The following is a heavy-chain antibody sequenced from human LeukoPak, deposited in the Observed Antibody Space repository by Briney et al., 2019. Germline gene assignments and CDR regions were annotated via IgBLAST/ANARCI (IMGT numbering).Heavy chain of an antibody. CDR3: ARAGIGATIFLSDYYYYGMDV. CDR1: GGSISSYY. Sequence: SETLSLTCTVAGGSISSYYWSWIRQPAGKGLEWIGRIYTSGSTHYNPSLKSRVTMSVDTSKNQFSLKLSSLTAADTAVYYCARAGIGATIFLSDYYYYGMDVWGQGTTVTVSS. D-gene: IGHD5-12*01. J-gene: IGHJ6*02. V-gene: IGHV4-4*07. CDR2: IYTSGST.